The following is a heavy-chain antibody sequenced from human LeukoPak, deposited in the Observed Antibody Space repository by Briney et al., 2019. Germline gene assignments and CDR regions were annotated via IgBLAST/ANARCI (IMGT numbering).Heavy chain of an antibody. CDR2: IVVGSGNT. V-gene: IGHV1-58*01. Sequence: SVKVSCKASGFTFTSSAVQWVRQARGQRLEWVGWIVVGSGNTNYAQKFQERVTITRDMSTSTAYMELSSLRSEDTAVYYCAAETYDFWSGYHIPYYFDYWGQGTLVTVSS. D-gene: IGHD3-3*01. J-gene: IGHJ4*02. CDR1: GFTFTSSA. CDR3: AAETYDFWSGYHIPYYFDY.